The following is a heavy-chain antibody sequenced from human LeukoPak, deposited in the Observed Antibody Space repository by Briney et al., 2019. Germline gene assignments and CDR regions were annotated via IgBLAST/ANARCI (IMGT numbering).Heavy chain of an antibody. V-gene: IGHV3-11*04. J-gene: IGHJ5*02. CDR3: ARDLGRSNWFDP. Sequence: MAGGSLRLSCAASGFTFSDYYMSWIRQAPGKGLEWVSYISSSGSTIYYADSVKGRFTISRDNAKNSLYLQMNSLGAEDTAVYYCARDLGRSNWFDPWGQGTLVTVSS. CDR2: ISSSGSTI. CDR1: GFTFSDYY.